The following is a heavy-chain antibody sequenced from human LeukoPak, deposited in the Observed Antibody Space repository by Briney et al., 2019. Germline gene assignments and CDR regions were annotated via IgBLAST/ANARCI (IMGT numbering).Heavy chain of an antibody. V-gene: IGHV3-23*01. D-gene: IGHD2/OR15-2a*01. CDR2: ISGRP. J-gene: IGHJ4*02. Sequence: GGSLRLSCAASGFTFSNYAMSWVRQAPGKWLEWVSAISGRPSYADSVKGRFTISRDNSKNTLYLQVNSLRAEDTAVYYCAKALDYWYFDYWGQGTLVTVSS. CDR1: GFTFSNYA. CDR3: AKALDYWYFDY.